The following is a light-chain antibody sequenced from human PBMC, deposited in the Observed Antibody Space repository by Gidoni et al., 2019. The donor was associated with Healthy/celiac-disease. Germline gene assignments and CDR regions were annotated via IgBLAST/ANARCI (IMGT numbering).Light chain of an antibody. Sequence: DIVLTQSPATLSLSPGESATLSCGASQSVSRSYLAWYQQKPGLAPRLLIYDASSRATGIPDRFSGSGSGTDFTLTISRLEPEDFAVYYCQQYGSSPLTFGGGTKVEIK. CDR2: DAS. V-gene: IGKV3D-20*01. CDR1: QSVSRSY. J-gene: IGKJ4*01. CDR3: QQYGSSPLT.